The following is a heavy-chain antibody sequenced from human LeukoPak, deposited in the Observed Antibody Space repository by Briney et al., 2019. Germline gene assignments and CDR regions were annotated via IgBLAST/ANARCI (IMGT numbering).Heavy chain of an antibody. Sequence: GGSLRLSCAASGFTFSSYAMHWVRQAPGKGLEWVAVISYDGSNKYYADSVKGRFTISRDNSKNTLYLQMNSLRAEDTAVYYCAKDHHDSSLLLDYWGQGTLVTVSS. CDR2: ISYDGSNK. V-gene: IGHV3-30-3*01. J-gene: IGHJ4*02. CDR3: AKDHHDSSLLLDY. D-gene: IGHD3-3*01. CDR1: GFTFSSYA.